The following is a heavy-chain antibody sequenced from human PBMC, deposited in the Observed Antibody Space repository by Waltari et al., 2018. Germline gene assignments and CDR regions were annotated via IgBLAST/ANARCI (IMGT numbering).Heavy chain of an antibody. CDR2: IVVGSGNT. CDR3: AAGYDPLNYYYYMDV. J-gene: IGHJ6*03. Sequence: QMQLVQSGPEVKKPGTSVKVSCKASGFTFTSSAMQWVRQARGQRLEWIGWIVVGSGNTNYAQKFQERVTMTRDMSTSTAYMELSSLRSEDTAVYYCAAGYDPLNYYYYMDVWGKGTTVTVSS. D-gene: IGHD1-1*01. CDR1: GFTFTSSA. V-gene: IGHV1-58*02.